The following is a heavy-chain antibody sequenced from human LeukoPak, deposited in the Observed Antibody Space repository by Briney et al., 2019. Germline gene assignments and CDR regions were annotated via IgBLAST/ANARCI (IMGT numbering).Heavy chain of an antibody. V-gene: IGHV1-69*04. CDR3: ARELATSEYYYYYGMDV. J-gene: IGHJ6*02. CDR1: GGTFSSYA. CDR2: IIPIFGIA. Sequence: ASVKVSCKASGGTFSSYAISWVRQAPGQGLEWMGRIIPIFGIANYAQKFQGRVTITADKSTSTAYMELSSLRSEDTAVYYCARELATSEYYYYYGMDVWGQGTTVTVSS.